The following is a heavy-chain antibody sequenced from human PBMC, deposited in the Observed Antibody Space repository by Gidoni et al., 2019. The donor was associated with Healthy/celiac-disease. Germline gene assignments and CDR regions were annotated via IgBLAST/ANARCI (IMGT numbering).Heavy chain of an antibody. D-gene: IGHD3-22*01. CDR2: IIPIFGTA. CDR1: GGTFSSYA. Sequence: QVQLVQSGAEVKKPGSSVKVSCKASGGTFSSYAISWVRQAPGQGLEWMGGIIPIFGTANYAQKFQGRVTITADESTSTAYMELSSLRSEDTAVYYCASQYYYDSSREYYYYYMDVWGKGTTVTVSS. J-gene: IGHJ6*03. CDR3: ASQYYYDSSREYYYYYMDV. V-gene: IGHV1-69*01.